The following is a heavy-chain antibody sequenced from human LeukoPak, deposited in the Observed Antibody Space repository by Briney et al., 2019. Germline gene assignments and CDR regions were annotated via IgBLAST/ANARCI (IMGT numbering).Heavy chain of an antibody. J-gene: IGHJ5*02. V-gene: IGHV3-23*01. CDR2: ISGSGGST. CDR3: ATASVVRGPSWFDP. D-gene: IGHD3-10*01. CDR1: GFTFISYG. Sequence: GGALRVSCAASGFTFISYGMSWVRQAPGKGLEWGSAISGSGGSTYYADSVKGRFTISRDNSKNTLYLQMNSLRAEDTAVYYCATASVVRGPSWFDPWGQGTLVTVSS.